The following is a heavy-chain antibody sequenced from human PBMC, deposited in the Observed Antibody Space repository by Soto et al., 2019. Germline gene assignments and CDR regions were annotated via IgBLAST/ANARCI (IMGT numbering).Heavy chain of an antibody. J-gene: IGHJ6*02. CDR2: IIPIFGTA. CDR1: GGTFSSYA. V-gene: IGHV1-69*06. CDR3: ARRRYFTHTRPALYYGMDV. Sequence: QVQLVQSGAEVKKPGSSVKVSCKASGGTFSSYAISWVRQAPGQGLEWMGGIIPIFGTANYAQEFQGRVTITADKSTSTAYMELSRLRSEDTAVYYCARRRYFTHTRPALYYGMDVWGQGTTVTVSS. D-gene: IGHD3-9*01.